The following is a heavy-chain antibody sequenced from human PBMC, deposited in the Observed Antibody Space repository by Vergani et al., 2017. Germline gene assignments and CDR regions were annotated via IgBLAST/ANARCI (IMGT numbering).Heavy chain of an antibody. Sequence: VQLVQSGAEVKKPGESLKISCKGSGYSFTNYWIGWVRQLPGKGLEWMGIIYHGDSDITYSPSFQGQVTISADRSIGTAYLQWSSLKASYTAIYYCARRGYYNYDPPDYWGQGTLVTVSS. J-gene: IGHJ4*02. CDR1: GYSFTNYW. CDR2: IYHGDSDI. CDR3: ARRGYYNYDPPDY. D-gene: IGHD3-3*01. V-gene: IGHV5-51*03.